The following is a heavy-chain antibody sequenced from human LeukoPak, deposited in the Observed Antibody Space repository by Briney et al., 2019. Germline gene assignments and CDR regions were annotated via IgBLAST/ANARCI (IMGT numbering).Heavy chain of an antibody. CDR1: GYTFSTYG. CDR3: ARTKSGYVIDDY. Sequence: ASVNVSCKASGYTFSTYGISWVRQAPGQGLEWMGWISAYDGSTHFAQKVQGRVTLTTDTSTSTAYMELKRLIFDDTAVYYCARTKSGYVIDDYWGQGTLVTVSS. D-gene: IGHD5-12*01. CDR2: ISAYDGST. V-gene: IGHV1-18*01. J-gene: IGHJ4*02.